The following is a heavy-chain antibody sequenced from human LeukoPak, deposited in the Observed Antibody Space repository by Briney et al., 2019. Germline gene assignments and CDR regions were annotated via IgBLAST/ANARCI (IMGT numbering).Heavy chain of an antibody. Sequence: GGSLRLSCAASGFTFSTYAMTWVRQAPGKGLEWVSAISGSGGTTYSADSVKGRFTVSRDNSKNILYLQMDSLRAEDTAVYYCAKDRVGYCSSTSCYTGYDYWGQGTLVTVSS. CDR2: ISGSGGTT. CDR3: AKDRVGYCSSTSCYTGYDY. J-gene: IGHJ4*02. V-gene: IGHV3-23*01. CDR1: GFTFSTYA. D-gene: IGHD2-2*02.